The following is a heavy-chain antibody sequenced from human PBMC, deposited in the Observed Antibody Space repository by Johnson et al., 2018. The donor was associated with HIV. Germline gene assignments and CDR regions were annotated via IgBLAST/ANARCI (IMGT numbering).Heavy chain of an antibody. V-gene: IGHV3-9*01. CDR1: GFTFDDYA. J-gene: IGHJ3*02. Sequence: VQLVESGGGLVQPGRSLRLSCAASGFTFDDYAMHWVRQAPGKGLEWVSGISWNSGSIGYADSVKGRFTISRDTAKNSLYLQMNSLRAEDTALYYCAKVHSGQLVGYAFDIWGQGTMVTVSS. CDR3: AKVHSGQLVGYAFDI. D-gene: IGHD1-26*01. CDR2: ISWNSGSI.